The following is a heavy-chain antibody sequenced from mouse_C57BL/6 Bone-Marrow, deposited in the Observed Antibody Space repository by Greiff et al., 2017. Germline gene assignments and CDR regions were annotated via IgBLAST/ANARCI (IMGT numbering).Heavy chain of an antibody. CDR2: IDPSDSYT. Sequence: QVQLQQPGAELVRPGTSAKLSCKASGYTFTSYWMHWVKQRPGQGLEWIGVIDPSDSYTNYNQKFKGKATLTVDTSSSTAYMQLSSLTSEDSAVYYCARLWDGDYWGQGTTLTVSS. CDR3: ARLWDGDY. J-gene: IGHJ2*01. D-gene: IGHD4-1*01. V-gene: IGHV1-59*01. CDR1: GYTFTSYW.